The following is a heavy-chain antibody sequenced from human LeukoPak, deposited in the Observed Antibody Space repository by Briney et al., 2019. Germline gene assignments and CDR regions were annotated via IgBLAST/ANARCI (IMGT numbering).Heavy chain of an antibody. CDR1: GYTYTGYY. Sequence: ASVKVSRKASGYTYTGYYMHWVRQAPGQGLEWMGWINPNSGGRNYAQNFQGRVTMTRDTSISTAYMELSRLRSDDTAVYYCARVRGPYSSGWYYNAFDIWGQGTMVTVSS. J-gene: IGHJ3*02. V-gene: IGHV1-2*02. D-gene: IGHD6-19*01. CDR2: INPNSGGR. CDR3: ARVRGPYSSGWYYNAFDI.